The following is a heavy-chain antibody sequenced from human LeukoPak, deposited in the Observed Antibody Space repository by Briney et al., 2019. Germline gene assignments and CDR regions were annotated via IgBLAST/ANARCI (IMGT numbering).Heavy chain of an antibody. CDR1: GFTFSSYA. J-gene: IGHJ2*01. CDR3: AKDRSIYGEGAYWYFDL. CDR2: ISGSGGST. Sequence: GGSLRLSCAASGFTFSSYAMSWVRQAPGKGLEWVSAISGSGGSTYYADSVKGRFTISRDNSKNTLYLQMNSLRAEDTAVYYCAKDRSIYGEGAYWYFDLWGRGTLVADSS. D-gene: IGHD4-17*01. V-gene: IGHV3-23*01.